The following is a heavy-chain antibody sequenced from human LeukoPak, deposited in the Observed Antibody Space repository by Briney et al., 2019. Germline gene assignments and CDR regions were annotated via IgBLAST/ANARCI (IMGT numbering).Heavy chain of an antibody. J-gene: IGHJ6*02. CDR3: ARDRIHRYYDILTATPYYYGMDV. CDR1: GFTFSNYA. V-gene: IGHV3-23*01. CDR2: ISANGGGT. Sequence: GGSLRLSCAASGFTFSNYAMSWVRQAPGKGLEWVSAISANGGGTYYADSVKGRFTISRDNSKNTLYLQMNSLRAEDTAVYYCARDRIHRYYDILTATPYYYGMDVWGQGTTVTVSS. D-gene: IGHD3-9*01.